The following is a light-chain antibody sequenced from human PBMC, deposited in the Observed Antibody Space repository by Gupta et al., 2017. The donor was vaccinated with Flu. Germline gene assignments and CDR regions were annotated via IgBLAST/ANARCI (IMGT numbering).Light chain of an antibody. CDR3: QHYDNLVFT. V-gene: IGKV1-33*01. CDR1: HDIGNS. J-gene: IGKJ3*01. Sequence: GDSVTITCQASHDIGNSLNWYQQRPGKAPRLLIYDVSNLQTGVPSRFSGGGSGADFTFSISSLQPEDFATYYCQHYDNLVFTFGPGTNVDVK. CDR2: DVS.